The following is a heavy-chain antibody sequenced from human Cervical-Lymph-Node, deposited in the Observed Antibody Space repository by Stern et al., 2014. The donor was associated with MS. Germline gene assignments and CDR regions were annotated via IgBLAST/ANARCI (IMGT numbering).Heavy chain of an antibody. CDR1: GFTVSTNY. CDR2: IYSGGNT. D-gene: IGHD6-19*01. J-gene: IGHJ5*02. Sequence: EVQLVESGGGLVQPGGSLRLSCAASGFTVSTNYMTWVRQAPGKGLAWVSVIYSGGNTYYADSARGRFTISRDNSKNTLYLQMDSLGAEDTAVYYCARGVAGTNNWFDPWGQGTLVTVSS. CDR3: ARGVAGTNNWFDP. V-gene: IGHV3-66*01.